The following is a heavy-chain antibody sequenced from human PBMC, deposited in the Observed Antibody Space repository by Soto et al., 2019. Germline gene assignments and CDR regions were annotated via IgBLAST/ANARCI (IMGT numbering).Heavy chain of an antibody. D-gene: IGHD4-17*01. V-gene: IGHV1-69*01. CDR1: GGTFSSYA. J-gene: IGHJ6*02. Sequence: QVQLVQSGAEVKKPGSSVKVSCKASGGTFSSYAISWVRQAPGQGLEWMGGIIPIFGTANYAQKFQGRVTITADESTSTAYMELSSLRSEDTAVYYCARDYGILPKLYYYSYGMDVWGQGTTVTVSS. CDR3: ARDYGILPKLYYYSYGMDV. CDR2: IIPIFGTA.